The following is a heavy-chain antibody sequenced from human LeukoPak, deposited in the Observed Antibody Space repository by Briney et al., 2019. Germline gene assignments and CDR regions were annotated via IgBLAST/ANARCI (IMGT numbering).Heavy chain of an antibody. J-gene: IGHJ6*03. CDR3: ARVWDYYYYMDV. CDR1: GGSISSYY. D-gene: IGHD3-16*01. V-gene: IGHV4-39*01. CDR2: IYYSGST. Sequence: PSETLSPTCTVSGGSISSYYWGWIRQPPGKGLEWIGSIYYSGSTYYNPSLKSRVTISVDTSKNQFSLKLNSVTAADTAVYYCARVWDYYYYMDVWGKGTTVTVSS.